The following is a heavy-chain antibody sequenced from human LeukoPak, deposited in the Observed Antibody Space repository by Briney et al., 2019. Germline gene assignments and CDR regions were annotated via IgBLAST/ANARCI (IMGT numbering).Heavy chain of an antibody. D-gene: IGHD3-10*01. V-gene: IGHV4-31*03. Sequence: PSETLSLACTVSGGSISSGGYYWSWIRQHPGKGLEWIGYIYYSGSTYYNPSLKSRVTISVDTSKNQFPLKLSSVTAADTAVYYCARVGGEWFGELLDSYYFDYWGQGTLVTVSS. CDR3: ARVGGEWFGELLDSYYFDY. J-gene: IGHJ4*02. CDR2: IYYSGST. CDR1: GGSISSGGYY.